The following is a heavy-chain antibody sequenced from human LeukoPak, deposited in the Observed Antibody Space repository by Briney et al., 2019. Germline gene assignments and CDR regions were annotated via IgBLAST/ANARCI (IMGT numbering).Heavy chain of an antibody. J-gene: IGHJ4*02. CDR3: ARGPAGGRRYYFDY. D-gene: IGHD3-10*01. CDR2: IKQDGSEK. Sequence: GGSLRLSCAASGFTFSSYWMSWVRQAPGKGLEWVANIKQDGSEKYYVDSVKGRFTISRDNAKNSLYLQMNSLRAEDTAVYYCARGPAGGRRYYFDYWGQGTLVTVSS. CDR1: GFTFSSYW. V-gene: IGHV3-7*01.